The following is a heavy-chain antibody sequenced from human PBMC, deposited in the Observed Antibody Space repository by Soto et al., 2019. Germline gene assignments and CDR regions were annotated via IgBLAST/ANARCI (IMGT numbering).Heavy chain of an antibody. CDR2: IYYSGST. Sequence: SETLSLTCTVSSGSISSSSYYWGWIRQPPGKGLEWIGSIYYSGSTYYHPSLKSRVTISVDTSKNQFSLKLSSVTAADTAVYYCARTTRGYSYGSVDYWGQGTLVTVSS. J-gene: IGHJ4*02. D-gene: IGHD5-18*01. CDR3: ARTTRGYSYGSVDY. CDR1: SGSISSSSYY. V-gene: IGHV4-39*01.